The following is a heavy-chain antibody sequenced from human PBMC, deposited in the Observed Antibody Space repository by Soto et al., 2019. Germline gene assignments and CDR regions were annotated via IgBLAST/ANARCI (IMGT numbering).Heavy chain of an antibody. CDR2: ISSGGITI. V-gene: IGHV3-11*01. D-gene: IGHD3-10*01. J-gene: IGHJ6*02. Sequence: GGSLRLSCAASEFTFSDYYMTWIRQAPGKGLEWLSYISSGGITIYYADSVKGRFTVSRDNAKNSMYLQMNNLRVEDTAVYYCARDQGIYYAMDVCGQGTTVTVSS. CDR3: ARDQGIYYAMDV. CDR1: EFTFSDYY.